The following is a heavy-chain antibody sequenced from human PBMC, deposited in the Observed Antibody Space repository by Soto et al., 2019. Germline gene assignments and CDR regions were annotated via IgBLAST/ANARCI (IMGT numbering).Heavy chain of an antibody. CDR3: AKDLGIAAFVYYYYGMDV. CDR2: ISGSGGST. J-gene: IGHJ6*02. D-gene: IGHD6-13*01. V-gene: IGHV3-23*01. CDR1: GFTFSSYA. Sequence: GGSLRLSCAASGFTFSSYAMSWVRQAPGKGLEWVSAISGSGGSTYYADSVKGRFTISRDNSKNTLYLQMNSLRAEDTAVYYCAKDLGIAAFVYYYYGMDVWGQGTTVTVSS.